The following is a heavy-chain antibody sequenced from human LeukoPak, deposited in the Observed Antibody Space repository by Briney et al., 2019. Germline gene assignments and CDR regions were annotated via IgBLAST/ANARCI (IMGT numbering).Heavy chain of an antibody. Sequence: GASVKASCKASGYTFTGYYMHWARQAPGQGLEWMGWINPNSGGTNYAQKFQGRVTMTRDTSISTAYMELSRLRSDDTAVYYCASPYCSGGSCYSVFDYWGQGTLVTVSS. CDR1: GYTFTGYY. J-gene: IGHJ4*02. D-gene: IGHD2-15*01. CDR3: ASPYCSGGSCYSVFDY. V-gene: IGHV1-2*02. CDR2: INPNSGGT.